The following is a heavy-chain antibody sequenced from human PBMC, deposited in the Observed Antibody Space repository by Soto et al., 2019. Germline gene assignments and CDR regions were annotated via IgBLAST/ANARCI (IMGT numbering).Heavy chain of an antibody. CDR1: GFTFSDYA. CDR2: ISSSSGTI. J-gene: IGHJ4*02. CDR3: AGGYYYDNSGYRA. Sequence: GGPLRLSCAASGFTFSDYAMHRIRQAQGKGLEWISYISSSSGTINYADSVKGRFTISRDTAKNSLSLQMVSLRDEDTAVYYCAGGYYYDNSGYRAWGQGTLVTVS. V-gene: IGHV3-48*02. D-gene: IGHD3-22*01.